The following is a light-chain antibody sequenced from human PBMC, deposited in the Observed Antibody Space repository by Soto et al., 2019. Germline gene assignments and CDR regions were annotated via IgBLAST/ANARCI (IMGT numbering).Light chain of an antibody. CDR3: QQYNTYSS. V-gene: IGKV1-5*03. CDR2: KAS. Sequence: DIQMNQSPPTLSASVGDRVTITCRASQSISGRLAWYQQKPGKAPKILIYKASSLESGVPSRFSGSGSGTEFTLTITSLQPDDFATYYCQQYNTYSSFGPGTKVDIK. J-gene: IGKJ3*01. CDR1: QSISGR.